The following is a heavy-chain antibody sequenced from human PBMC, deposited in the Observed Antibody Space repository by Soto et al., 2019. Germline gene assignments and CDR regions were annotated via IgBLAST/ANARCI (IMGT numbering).Heavy chain of an antibody. J-gene: IGHJ4*02. CDR1: GYSFTSYW. Sequence: PGESLKISCKGSGYSFTSYWISWVRQMPGKGLEWMGRIDPSDSYTNYSPSFQGHVTISADKSISTAYLQWSSLKASDTAMYYCARRDTAKLPSDHWGQGTLVTVSS. CDR2: IDPSDSYT. CDR3: ARRDTAKLPSDH. D-gene: IGHD5-18*01. V-gene: IGHV5-10-1*01.